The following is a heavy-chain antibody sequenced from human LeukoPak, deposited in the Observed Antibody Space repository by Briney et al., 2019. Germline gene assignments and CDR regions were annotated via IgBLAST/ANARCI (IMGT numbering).Heavy chain of an antibody. V-gene: IGHV4-59*01. CDR1: GGSISSYY. CDR2: IYYSGST. D-gene: IGHD3-22*01. Sequence: PSETLSLTCTVSGGSISSYYWSWFRQPPGKGLEWIGYIYYSGSTNYNPSLKSQVTISVDTSKTQFSLKLSSVTAADTAVCYCARMDYYDSSGSDYWGQGTLVTVSS. J-gene: IGHJ4*02. CDR3: ARMDYYDSSGSDY.